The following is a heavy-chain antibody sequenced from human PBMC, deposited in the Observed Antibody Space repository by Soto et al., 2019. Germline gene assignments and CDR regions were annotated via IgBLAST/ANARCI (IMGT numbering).Heavy chain of an antibody. D-gene: IGHD1-20*01. CDR1: GYTFTSYG. CDR2: ISAYNGNT. CDR3: AALPGITGITGYYGMDV. Sequence: GASVRVSCKASGYTFTSYGISWVRQAPGQGLEWMGWISAYNGNTNYAQKLQGRVTMTTDTSTSTAYMELRSLRSDDTAVYYCAALPGITGITGYYGMDVWGQGTTVTVSS. V-gene: IGHV1-18*04. J-gene: IGHJ6*02.